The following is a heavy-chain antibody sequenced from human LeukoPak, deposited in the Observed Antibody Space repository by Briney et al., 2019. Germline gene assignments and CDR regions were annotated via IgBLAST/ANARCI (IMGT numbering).Heavy chain of an antibody. CDR2: IIPIFGSA. Sequence: RRASVKVSCKASGGTFSSYAISWVRQAPGQGLEWMGGIIPIFGSANYAQRFQGRVTITADESTSTAYMELSSLRSEDTAVYYCARDETYYYDSSGYPNAFDIWGQGTMVTVSS. CDR1: GGTFSSYA. CDR3: ARDETYYYDSSGYPNAFDI. J-gene: IGHJ3*02. V-gene: IGHV1-69*01. D-gene: IGHD3-22*01.